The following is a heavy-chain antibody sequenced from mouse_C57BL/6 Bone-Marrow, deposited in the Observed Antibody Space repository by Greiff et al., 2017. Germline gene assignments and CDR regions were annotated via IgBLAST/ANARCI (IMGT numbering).Heavy chain of an antibody. CDR2: IYPNSGST. Sequence: QVQLQQPGAELVKPGASVKLSCKASGYTFTSYWMTWVKQRPGQGLEWIGMIYPNSGSTNYNEKFKSKATLTVDKSSSTAYMQLSSLTSEDSAVYYCAATHRCPMDYWGQGTSVTVSS. CDR1: GYTFTSYW. CDR3: AATHRCPMDY. V-gene: IGHV1-64*01. J-gene: IGHJ4*01. D-gene: IGHD3-1*01.